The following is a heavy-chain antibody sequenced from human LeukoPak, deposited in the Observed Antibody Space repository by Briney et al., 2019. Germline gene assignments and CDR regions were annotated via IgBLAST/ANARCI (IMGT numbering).Heavy chain of an antibody. V-gene: IGHV4-59*08. CDR1: GGSISGYY. CDR3: ARGRITLDY. CDR2: IYYSGST. J-gene: IGHJ4*02. D-gene: IGHD3-10*01. Sequence: SETLSLTCTVSGGSISGYYWSWIRQPPGKGLEWIGYIYYSGSTNYNPSLKSRVTISVDTSKNQFSLKLSSVTAADTAVYYCARGRITLDYWGQGTLVTVSS.